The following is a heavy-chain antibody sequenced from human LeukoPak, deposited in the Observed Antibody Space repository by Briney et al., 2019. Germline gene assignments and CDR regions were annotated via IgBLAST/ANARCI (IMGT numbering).Heavy chain of an antibody. V-gene: IGHV4-31*03. CDR3: ANYGSGSYRFDP. CDR1: GGSISSGGYY. Sequence: SETLSLTCTVSGGSISSGGYYWSWIRQHPGKGLEWIGYIHHSGSTHYNPSLKSRLIISLDTSKNQFSLKLNSVTAADTAVYYCANYGSGSYRFDPWGQGTLVTASS. D-gene: IGHD3-10*01. J-gene: IGHJ5*02. CDR2: IHHSGST.